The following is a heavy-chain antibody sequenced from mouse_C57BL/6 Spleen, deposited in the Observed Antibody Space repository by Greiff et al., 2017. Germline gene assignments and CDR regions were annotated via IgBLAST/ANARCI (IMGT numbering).Heavy chain of an antibody. J-gene: IGHJ2*01. CDR2: IYPGDGDT. CDR1: GYAFSSSW. V-gene: IGHV1-82*01. D-gene: IGHD2-3*01. Sequence: VQLQQSGPELVKPGASVKISCTASGYAFSSSWMNWVKQRPGKGLEWIGRIYPGDGDTNYTGKFKGKATLTADKSSSTAYMQLSSLTSEDSAIYFCERAQDDGYYDDWGKGTTLTVSS. CDR3: ERAQDDGYYDD.